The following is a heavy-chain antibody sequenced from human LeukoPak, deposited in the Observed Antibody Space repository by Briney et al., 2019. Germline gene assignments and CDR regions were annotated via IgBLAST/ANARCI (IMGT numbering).Heavy chain of an antibody. Sequence: GGSLRLSCAASGFTFSSYWMHWVRQAPGKGLEWVAFIRYDGSNKYYADSVKGRFTISRDNSKNTLYLQMNSLRAEDTAVYYWPKALQENSTPSPWFDPWGKGPLVTSPQ. J-gene: IGHJ5*02. D-gene: IGHD6-6*01. CDR1: GFTFSSYW. CDR2: IRYDGSNK. V-gene: IGHV3-30*02. CDR3: PKALQENSTPSPWFDP.